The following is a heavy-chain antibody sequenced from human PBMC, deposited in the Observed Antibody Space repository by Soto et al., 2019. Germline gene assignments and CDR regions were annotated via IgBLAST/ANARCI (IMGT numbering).Heavy chain of an antibody. CDR3: AKESYNWNSYTKPKTDLDY. V-gene: IGHV3-23*01. CDR1: GFTFSSYA. Sequence: SLRLSCAASGFTFSSYAMSWVRQAPGKGLEWVSAISGSGGSTYYADSVKGRFTISRDNSKNTLYLQMNSLRAEDTAVYYCAKESYNWNSYTKPKTDLDYWGQGTLVTVSS. CDR2: ISGSGGST. J-gene: IGHJ4*02. D-gene: IGHD1-7*01.